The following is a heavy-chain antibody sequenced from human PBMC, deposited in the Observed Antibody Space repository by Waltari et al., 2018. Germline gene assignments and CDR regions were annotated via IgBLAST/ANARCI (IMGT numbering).Heavy chain of an antibody. CDR2: INHSGST. J-gene: IGHJ6*02. Sequence: QVQLQQWGAGLLKPSETLSLTCAVYGGSFSGYYWSWIRQPPGKGREWIGEINHSGSTNYNPPLKSRVTMSVDTSKNQFSLKLSVVTAADTAVYYCATRGAPLLWFGESLPLGMDVWGQGTTVTVSS. CDR1: GGSFSGYY. D-gene: IGHD3-10*01. CDR3: ATRGAPLLWFGESLPLGMDV. V-gene: IGHV4-34*01.